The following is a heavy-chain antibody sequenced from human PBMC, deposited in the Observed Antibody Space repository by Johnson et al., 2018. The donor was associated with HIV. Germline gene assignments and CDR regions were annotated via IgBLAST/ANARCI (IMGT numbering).Heavy chain of an antibody. D-gene: IGHD4-17*01. CDR3: AKVNGDYKTDAFDI. V-gene: IGHV3-9*01. CDR1: GFTFDDYA. J-gene: IGHJ3*02. Sequence: VQLVESGGGLVQPGRSLRLSCAASGFTFDDYAMHWVRQAPGKGLEWVSGISWNSGSIGYADSVKGRFTISRDNAKNSLYLQMNSLRAEDTAVYYCAKVNGDYKTDAFDIWGQGTMVTVSS. CDR2: ISWNSGSI.